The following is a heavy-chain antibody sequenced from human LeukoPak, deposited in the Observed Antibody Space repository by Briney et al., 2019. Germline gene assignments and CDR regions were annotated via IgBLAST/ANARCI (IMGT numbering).Heavy chain of an antibody. Sequence: PGGSLRLSCEAAGFSFRDYPMGWVRRASGKRLEWVSGISAGADVIFYADPVKGRFIISRDNSKNTLYLQMNSLRAEDSAEYYCAKDGYQADSSGWYDAFDIWGQGTMVTVSS. CDR3: AKDGYQADSSGWYDAFDI. J-gene: IGHJ3*02. V-gene: IGHV3-23*01. D-gene: IGHD6-19*01. CDR2: ISAGADVI. CDR1: GFSFRDYP.